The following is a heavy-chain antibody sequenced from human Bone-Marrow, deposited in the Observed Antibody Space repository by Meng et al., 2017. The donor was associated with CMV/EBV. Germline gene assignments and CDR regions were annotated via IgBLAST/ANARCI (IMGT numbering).Heavy chain of an antibody. J-gene: IGHJ5*02. CDR1: GFIFSGYG. D-gene: IGHD2-2*01. CDR3: ARAPYCSSTSCSRGWFDP. CDR2: IWSDGNNA. Sequence: GGSLRLSCGASGFIFSGYGMHWVRQAPGKGPEWVSFIWSDGNNAYYADSVKGRFTISRDNSKNTLYLQMYSLRAEDTAVYYCARAPYCSSTSCSRGWFDPWGQGTLVTVSS. V-gene: IGHV3-33*01.